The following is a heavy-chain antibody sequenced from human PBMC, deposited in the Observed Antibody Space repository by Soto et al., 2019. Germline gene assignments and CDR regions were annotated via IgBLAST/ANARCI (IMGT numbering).Heavy chain of an antibody. CDR2: IYHSGST. J-gene: IGHJ4*02. D-gene: IGHD2-15*01. CDR3: AAGGVLPRYY. V-gene: IGHV4-30-2*01. CDR1: GGSISSGGYS. Sequence: HLQLQESGSGLVKPSQTLSLTGAVSGGSISSGGYSLSWIRQPPGKGLEWIGYIYHSGSTYYNPSLKSRVTISVDRSKNQFSMKLSSVTAADTAVYYCAAGGVLPRYYWGQGTLVTVSS.